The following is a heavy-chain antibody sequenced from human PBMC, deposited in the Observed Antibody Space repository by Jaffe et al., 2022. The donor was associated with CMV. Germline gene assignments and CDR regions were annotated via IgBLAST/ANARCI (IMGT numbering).Heavy chain of an antibody. CDR3: ATLASAGIS. CDR1: GGSISSSSYY. Sequence: QLQLQESGPGLVKPSETLSLTCTVSGGSISSSSYYWGWIRQPPGKGLEWIGSIYYTGSTYYSPSLKSRVTISVDTSKNQFSLKLSSVTAADTAVYYCATLASAGISWGQGTLVTVSS. J-gene: IGHJ5*02. CDR2: IYYTGST. D-gene: IGHD6-13*01. V-gene: IGHV4-39*01.